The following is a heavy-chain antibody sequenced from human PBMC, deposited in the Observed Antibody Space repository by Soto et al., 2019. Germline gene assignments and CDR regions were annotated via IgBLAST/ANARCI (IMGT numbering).Heavy chain of an antibody. CDR2: IYYSGST. J-gene: IGHJ4*02. Sequence: PSETLSLTCTVSGGSVSSGSYYWSWIRQPPGKGLEWIGYIYYSGSTNYNPSLKSRVTISVDTSKNQFSLKLSSVTAADTAVYYCAREAMYYYDSSGYFDYWGQGTLVTVSS. CDR3: AREAMYYYDSSGYFDY. D-gene: IGHD3-22*01. V-gene: IGHV4-61*01. CDR1: GGSVSSGSYY.